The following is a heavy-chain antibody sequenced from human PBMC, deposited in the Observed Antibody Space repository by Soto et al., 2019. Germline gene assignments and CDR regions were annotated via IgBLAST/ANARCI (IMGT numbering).Heavy chain of an antibody. J-gene: IGHJ6*02. D-gene: IGHD1-7*01. V-gene: IGHV1-69*13. CDR1: GGTFSSYA. Sequence: GASVKVSCKASGGTFSSYAISWVRQAPGQGLEWMGGIIPIFGTANYAQKFQGRVTITADESTSTAYMELSSLRSEDTAVYHCARDLTGTLSSDGMDVWGQGTTVTVSS. CDR2: IIPIFGTA. CDR3: ARDLTGTLSSDGMDV.